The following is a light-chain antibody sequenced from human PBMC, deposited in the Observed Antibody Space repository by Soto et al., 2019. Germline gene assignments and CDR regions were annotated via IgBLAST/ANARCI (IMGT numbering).Light chain of an antibody. J-gene: IGKJ1*01. CDR3: QQYNNWPRT. CDR1: QSVSSN. CDR2: RAS. V-gene: IGKV3-15*01. Sequence: EIVMTQSPATLSVSPGERATLSCRASQSVSSNLAWYQQKPGQAPRLLIYRASTRATGIPARFSGSGSGTEFTLTISNLQSEDFAVYYCQQYNNWPRTFGQGTKVEIK.